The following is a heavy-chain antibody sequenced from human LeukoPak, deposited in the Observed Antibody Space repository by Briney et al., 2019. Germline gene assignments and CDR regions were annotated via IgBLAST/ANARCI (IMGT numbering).Heavy chain of an antibody. J-gene: IGHJ4*02. D-gene: IGHD3-10*01. Sequence: GGSLRLSCTASGFTFDNYAMIWVRQAPGKGLEWVSVISGSGDGTYSADSVRGRFTISRDNSKNTLYLQMNSLRAEDTALYYCARGSGNYYTRFDYWGQGTLVTVSS. CDR2: ISGSGDGT. CDR1: GFTFDNYA. V-gene: IGHV3-23*01. CDR3: ARGSGNYYTRFDY.